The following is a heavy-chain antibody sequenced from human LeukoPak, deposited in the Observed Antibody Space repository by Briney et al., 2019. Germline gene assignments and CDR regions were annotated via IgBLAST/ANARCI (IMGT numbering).Heavy chain of an antibody. CDR1: GFTFSDYY. CDR3: ARPGWVLVTATFLDY. J-gene: IGHJ4*02. D-gene: IGHD2-15*01. Sequence: GGSLRLSCAASGFTFSDYYMSWIRQAPGKGLEWLSYISGSGTTIYYADSVKGRFTISRDNAKNSLYLQMNSLRAEDTAVYYCARPGWVLVTATFLDYWGQGALVTVSS. V-gene: IGHV3-11*01. CDR2: ISGSGTTI.